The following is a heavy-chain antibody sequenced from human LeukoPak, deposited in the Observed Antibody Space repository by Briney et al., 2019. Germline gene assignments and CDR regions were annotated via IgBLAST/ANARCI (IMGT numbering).Heavy chain of an antibody. CDR3: ARLTRFDWLLWGARRGTWHAFDI. D-gene: IGHD3-9*01. V-gene: IGHV3-23*01. Sequence: GGSLRLSCAASGFTFSSYAMSWVRQAPGKGLVWVSAISGSGGSTYYADSVKGRFTISRDNSKNTLYLQMNSLRAEDTAVYYCARLTRFDWLLWGARRGTWHAFDIWGQGTMVTVSS. CDR2: ISGSGGST. J-gene: IGHJ3*02. CDR1: GFTFSSYA.